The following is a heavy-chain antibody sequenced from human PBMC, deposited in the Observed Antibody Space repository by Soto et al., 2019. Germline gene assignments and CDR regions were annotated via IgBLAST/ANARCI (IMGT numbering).Heavy chain of an antibody. CDR1: GFTFTHYW. J-gene: IGHJ4*02. V-gene: IGHV3-7*01. CDR3: ARDRGWEMLEY. D-gene: IGHD6-19*01. CDR2: INIDGTEK. Sequence: EVQLVESGGALVQPGGSLRLSCATSGFTFTHYWMNWVRQAPGKGLEWVANINIDGTEKYYGDSVKGRVTISRDNAQYSLYLQTDSLKDEDMALYYCARDRGWEMLEYWGQGTLVTVSS.